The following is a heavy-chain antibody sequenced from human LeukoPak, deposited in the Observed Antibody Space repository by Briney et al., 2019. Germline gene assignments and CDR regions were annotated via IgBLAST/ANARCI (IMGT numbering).Heavy chain of an antibody. V-gene: IGHV4-30-2*01. Sequence: SETLSLTCAVSGGSISSGGYSWSWLRQPPGKGLEWIGYIYHSGSTYYNPSLKSRVTISVDRSKNQFSLKLSSVTAADTAVYYCARGAHHAPDYWGQGTLVTVSS. J-gene: IGHJ4*02. CDR1: GGSISSGGYS. D-gene: IGHD1-14*01. CDR3: ARGAHHAPDY. CDR2: IYHSGST.